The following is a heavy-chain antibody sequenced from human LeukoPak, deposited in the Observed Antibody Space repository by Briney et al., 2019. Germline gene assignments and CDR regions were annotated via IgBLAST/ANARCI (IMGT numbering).Heavy chain of an antibody. D-gene: IGHD3-10*01. Sequence: ASVKVSCKASGGTFSSYAISWVRQAPGQGLEWMGGIIPIFGTANYAQKFQGRITITADESTSTAYMELSSLRSEDTAVYYCARDVRYYGSGRQGYFQHWGQGTLVTVSS. V-gene: IGHV1-69*13. CDR2: IIPIFGTA. J-gene: IGHJ1*01. CDR3: ARDVRYYGSGRQGYFQH. CDR1: GGTFSSYA.